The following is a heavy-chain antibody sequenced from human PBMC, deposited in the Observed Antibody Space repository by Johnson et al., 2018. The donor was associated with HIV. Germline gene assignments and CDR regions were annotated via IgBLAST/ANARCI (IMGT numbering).Heavy chain of an antibody. V-gene: IGHV3-15*01. J-gene: IGHJ3*02. CDR2: IKSKTDGGTT. D-gene: IGHD4-23*01. CDR1: GFTFSNAW. Sequence: MQLVESGGGLVKPGGSLRLSCAASGFTFSNAWMSWVRQAPGKGLEWVGRIKSKTDGGTTDYAAPVKGIFTIARYHSNKTLYLTMNSLKTEETAVYYCTTDYRLTVVTRSDAFDIWGQGTMVTVSS. CDR3: TTDYRLTVVTRSDAFDI.